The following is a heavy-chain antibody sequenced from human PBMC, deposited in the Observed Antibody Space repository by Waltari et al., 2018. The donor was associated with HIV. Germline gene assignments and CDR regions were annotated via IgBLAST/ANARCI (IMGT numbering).Heavy chain of an antibody. J-gene: IGHJ6*02. V-gene: IGHV4-38-2*02. CDR3: ARERGGYDILTGYWEVDV. CDR2: IYHSGRT. CDR1: DYSISSGYY. D-gene: IGHD3-9*01. Sequence: QVQLQESGPGLVKPSETLSLTCAVSDYSISSGYYWGWIRQPPGKGLEWIGRIYHSGRTYYHPPIKSRVTISVDTSKNQFSLKLSSVTAADTAVYYCARERGGYDILTGYWEVDVWGQGTTVTVSS.